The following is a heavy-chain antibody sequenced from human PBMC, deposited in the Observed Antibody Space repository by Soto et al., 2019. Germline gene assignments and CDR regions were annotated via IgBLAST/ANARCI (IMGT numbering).Heavy chain of an antibody. Sequence: QVQLVQSGAEVKKPGSSVKVSCTASGGTFSSYAISWVRQAPGQGLEWMGGIIPIFGTANYAQKFQGRVTITADESTSTAYMELSSLRSEDTAVYYCARGRGGVTTTAHYYGMDVWGQGTTVTVSS. CDR2: IIPIFGTA. CDR3: ARGRGGVTTTAHYYGMDV. D-gene: IGHD3-10*01. J-gene: IGHJ6*02. V-gene: IGHV1-69*12. CDR1: GGTFSSYA.